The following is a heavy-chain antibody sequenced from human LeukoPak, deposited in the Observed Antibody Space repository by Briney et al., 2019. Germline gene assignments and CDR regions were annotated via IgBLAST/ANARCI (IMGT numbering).Heavy chain of an antibody. CDR1: GFTFSDYW. V-gene: IGHV3-23*01. J-gene: IGHJ4*02. D-gene: IGHD3-9*01. CDR2: ISDSGYST. Sequence: PGGSLRLSCEGSGFTFSDYWMGWVRQAPGKGLEWVSAISDSGYSTYYADSVKGRFTISRDNSKNTLYLQMNSLRAEDTAVYYCAKDTLLRYFDWSSDYWGQGTLVTVSS. CDR3: AKDTLLRYFDWSSDY.